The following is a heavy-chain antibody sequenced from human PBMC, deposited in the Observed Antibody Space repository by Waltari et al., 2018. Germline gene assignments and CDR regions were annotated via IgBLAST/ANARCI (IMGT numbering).Heavy chain of an antibody. CDR3: VRDIPRDDSSCDV. CDR2: MYVGGAT. V-gene: IGHV4-39*02. J-gene: IGHJ6*02. CDR1: CGSISSSSYY. Sequence: QLQLQESGPGLVKPSETLSLTCTVSCGSISSSSYYWGWIRQPPGKGLEWVAVMYVGGATQYADSVKDRFIISRDNSKNTLYLQMHSLKVDDMAVYYCVRDIPRDDSSCDVWGQGTTVIVSS. D-gene: IGHD6-13*01.